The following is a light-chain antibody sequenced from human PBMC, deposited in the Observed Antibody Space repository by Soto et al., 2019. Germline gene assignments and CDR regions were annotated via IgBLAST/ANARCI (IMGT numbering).Light chain of an antibody. Sequence: EIVLTQSPGTQSLSPGERATLSCRASQSVSSNYLAWYQQKPGQAPRLLIFGVSSRAAGIPDRFSGSGSGTDFTLTISRLEPEDYAVYYCQQYDKSPLTFGGGTKVDIK. V-gene: IGKV3-20*01. J-gene: IGKJ4*01. CDR1: QSVSSNY. CDR2: GVS. CDR3: QQYDKSPLT.